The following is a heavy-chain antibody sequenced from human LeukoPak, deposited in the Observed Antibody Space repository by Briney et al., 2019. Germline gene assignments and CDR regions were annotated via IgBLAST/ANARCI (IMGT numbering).Heavy chain of an antibody. Sequence: SGGSLRLSCVASGFTFSSYAMSWVRQAPGKGLEWVSTITGSGGNTFYADPVKGRSAVSRDNSKNTLYLQMNSLRAEDTAVYYCAKTGQFDYWGQGTPVTVSS. V-gene: IGHV3-23*01. D-gene: IGHD7-27*01. CDR1: GFTFSSYA. J-gene: IGHJ4*02. CDR3: AKTGQFDY. CDR2: ITGSGGNT.